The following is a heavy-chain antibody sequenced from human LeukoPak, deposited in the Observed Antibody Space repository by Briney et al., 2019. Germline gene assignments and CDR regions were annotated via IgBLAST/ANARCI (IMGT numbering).Heavy chain of an antibody. CDR1: GGSFSGYY. V-gene: IGHV4-34*01. CDR2: INHSGST. D-gene: IGHD3-10*01. J-gene: IGHJ4*02. CDR3: ARYYGSGSYYRRFDY. Sequence: SETLSLTCAVYGGSFSGYYWSWIRQPPGKGLEWIGEINHSGSTNYNPSLKSRVTISVDTSKNQFSLKLSSVTAADTAVYYCARYYGSGSYYRRFDYWGQGTLVTVSS.